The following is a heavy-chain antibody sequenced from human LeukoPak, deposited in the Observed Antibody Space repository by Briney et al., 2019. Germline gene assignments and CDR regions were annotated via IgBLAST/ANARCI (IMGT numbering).Heavy chain of an antibody. Sequence: GGSLSLSCAASGFTFTIYAMTWVRQAPGKGLGWVSSIRSSGVSTYYAVSVQGRFNISRDNSKNTLYLQMNSLRAEDTAVYYCASPGTDFWGQGTLVTVSS. CDR1: GFTFTIYA. V-gene: IGHV3-23*01. D-gene: IGHD6-13*01. CDR2: IRSSGVST. J-gene: IGHJ4*02. CDR3: ASPGTDF.